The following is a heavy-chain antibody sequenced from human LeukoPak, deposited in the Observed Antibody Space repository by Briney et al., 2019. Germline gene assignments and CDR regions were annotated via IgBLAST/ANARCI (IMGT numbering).Heavy chain of an antibody. CDR1: GGSISSYY. CDR3: ARDLGRAAGRTHWFDP. J-gene: IGHJ5*02. V-gene: IGHV4-59*01. CDR2: IYYSGST. D-gene: IGHD6-13*01. Sequence: SETLSLTCTVSGGSISSYYWSWIRQPPGKGLEWIGYIYYSGSTNYNPSLKSRVTISVDTSKNQFSLKLSSVTAADTAVYYCARDLGRAAGRTHWFDPWGQGTLVTVSS.